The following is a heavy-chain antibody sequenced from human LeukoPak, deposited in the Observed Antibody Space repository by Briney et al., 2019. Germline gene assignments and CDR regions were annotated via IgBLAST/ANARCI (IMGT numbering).Heavy chain of an antibody. J-gene: IGHJ5*02. CDR1: GLTLGSYA. CDR2: IIGSGGST. CDR3: AKDLDWFDP. Sequence: GGSLRLSCAAAGLTLGSYAMSWVRHPSGEWLGWVSAIIGSGGSTYYADSMKGRFTISRDNSKNTLYLQTNSLRAEDTAVYYCAKDLDWFDPWGQGTLVTVSS. V-gene: IGHV3-23*01. D-gene: IGHD3-16*01.